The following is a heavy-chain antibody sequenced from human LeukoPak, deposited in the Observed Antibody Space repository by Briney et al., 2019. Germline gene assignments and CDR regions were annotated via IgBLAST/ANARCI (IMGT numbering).Heavy chain of an antibody. CDR1: GFGFSTSW. CDR3: IGTGTHSY. V-gene: IGHV3-74*01. CDR2: INGDGSTT. J-gene: IGHJ4*02. Sequence: GGSLRLSCAASGFGFSTSWMHWVRQAPGKGLVWVARINGDGSTTNYADSVRGRFTISRDTAKNTLFLQMNSLGAEDTAVYYCIGTGTHSYCGQGTLVTVSS. D-gene: IGHD3-10*01.